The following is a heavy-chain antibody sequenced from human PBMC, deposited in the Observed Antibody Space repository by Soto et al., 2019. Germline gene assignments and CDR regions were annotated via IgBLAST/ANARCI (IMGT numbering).Heavy chain of an antibody. Sequence: QVVQSGAEVRKPGASVKVSCKASGYSFTTYYIHWFRQAPGQGHEWMEIINPNGGTTNYAQKFQGRVTVTRNMSASPVYMELSSLRSDATAIYYCAAYCSGGGCPPGPWNWGRGTMVTVSS. CDR3: AAYCSGGGCPPGPWN. CDR1: GYSFTTYY. V-gene: IGHV1-46*03. J-gene: IGHJ3*01. D-gene: IGHD2-15*01. CDR2: INPNGGTT.